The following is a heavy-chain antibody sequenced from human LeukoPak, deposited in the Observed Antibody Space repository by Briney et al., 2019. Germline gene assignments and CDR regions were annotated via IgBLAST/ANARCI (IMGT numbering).Heavy chain of an antibody. CDR3: SRDPRILDY. J-gene: IGHJ4*02. D-gene: IGHD1-14*01. CDR2: IGPSGNII. V-gene: IGHV3-11*01. CDR1: GFTFSDSY. Sequence: EGSLRLSCEASGFTFSDSYMSWLRQPPGKGLESISYIGPSGNIINYADSVKGRFTISRDNAKKSLYLQINSLRAEDTAVYYCSRDPRILDYWGQGTLVTVSS.